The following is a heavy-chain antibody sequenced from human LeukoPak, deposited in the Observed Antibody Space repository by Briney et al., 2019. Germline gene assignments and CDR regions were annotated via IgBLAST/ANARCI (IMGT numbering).Heavy chain of an antibody. V-gene: IGHV3-64*01. CDR3: ARGDYGGTDDAFDI. J-gene: IGHJ3*02. CDR2: ISSNGGST. D-gene: IGHD4-23*01. Sequence: PGGSLRLSCAASGFTFSSYAMHWGRQAPGKGLEYVSAISSNGGSTYYANSVKGRFTISRDNSKNTLYLQMGSLRAEDMAVYYCARGDYGGTDDAFDIWGQGTMVTVSS. CDR1: GFTFSSYA.